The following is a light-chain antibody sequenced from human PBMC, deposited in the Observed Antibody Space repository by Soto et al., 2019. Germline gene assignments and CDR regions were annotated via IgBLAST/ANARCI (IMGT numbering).Light chain of an antibody. CDR3: CSYAGSYTSYV. CDR1: INDVGGYNS. V-gene: IGLV2-11*01. Sequence: QSALTQPRSVSGSPGQSVTISCSGTINDVGGYNSVSWFQHHPGSAPKLMVHSVTQRPSGVPDRFSGSKSGNTASLTISGLQAEDEADYYCCSYAGSYTSYVFGTGTKVPS. CDR2: SVT. J-gene: IGLJ1*01.